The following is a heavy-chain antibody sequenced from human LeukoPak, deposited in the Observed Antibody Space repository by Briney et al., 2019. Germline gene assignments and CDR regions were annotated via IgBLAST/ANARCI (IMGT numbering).Heavy chain of an antibody. CDR1: GFTFSSYE. J-gene: IGHJ6*02. D-gene: IGHD3-22*01. Sequence: GGSLRLSCAASGFTFSSYEMNWVRQAPGKGLEWVSYISSSGSTIYYADSVKGRFTISRDNAKSSLYLQMNSLRAEDTAVYYCARDQGYYDSSGYSPGMDVWGQGTTVTVSS. CDR2: ISSSGSTI. V-gene: IGHV3-48*03. CDR3: ARDQGYYDSSGYSPGMDV.